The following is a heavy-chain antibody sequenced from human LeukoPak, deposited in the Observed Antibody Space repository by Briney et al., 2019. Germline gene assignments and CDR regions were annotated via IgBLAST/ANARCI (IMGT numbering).Heavy chain of an antibody. J-gene: IGHJ6*03. CDR3: ARSPPGLIYMDV. CDR1: GGTFSSYA. V-gene: IGHV1-69*13. D-gene: IGHD2-8*01. CDR2: FIPIFGTA. Sequence: GASVKVSCKASGGTFSSYAISWVRQAPGQGFEWMGGFIPIFGTANYAQNFQGRVMITAHESTSTAYMELSSLRSEDTAVYYCARSPPGLIYMDVWGKGTTVSVSS.